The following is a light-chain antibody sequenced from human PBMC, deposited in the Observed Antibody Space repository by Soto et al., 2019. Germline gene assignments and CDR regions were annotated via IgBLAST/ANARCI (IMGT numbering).Light chain of an antibody. J-gene: IGKJ2*01. CDR3: QLYGSPPLYT. CDR1: QSVRSTY. CDR2: GAS. Sequence: EVVLTQSPGTLSLSPGERAALSCRASQSVRSTYLAWYQQKPGQAPRLLIYGASSRATGIPDRFSGSGSGTDFTLTISILEPEDFAVYYCQLYGSPPLYTFGQGTKLEI. V-gene: IGKV3-20*01.